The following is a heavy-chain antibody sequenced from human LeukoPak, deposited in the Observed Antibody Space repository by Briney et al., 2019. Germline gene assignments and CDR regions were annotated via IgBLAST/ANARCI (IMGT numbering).Heavy chain of an antibody. Sequence: GASVKVSCKASGYTFTGYYMHWVRQAPGQGLEWVGWINPNSGGTNYAQKFQGRVTMTRDTSISTAYMELSRLRSDDTAVYYCAREMERGYDWFDYWGQGTLVTVSS. D-gene: IGHD5-12*01. J-gene: IGHJ4*02. V-gene: IGHV1-2*02. CDR1: GYTFTGYY. CDR3: AREMERGYDWFDY. CDR2: INPNSGGT.